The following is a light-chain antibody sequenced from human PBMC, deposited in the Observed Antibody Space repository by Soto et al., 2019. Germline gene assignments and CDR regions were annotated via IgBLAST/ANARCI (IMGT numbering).Light chain of an antibody. CDR2: KAS. CDR1: QSISSW. Sequence: DIQMTQSPSTLSASVGDRVTITCRASQSISSWLAWYQQKPGKAPKLLIYKASSLESGVPSRFSGSGSGTEFTLTISSLQPEDVATYYCQHHHNLPHFGQGTKVDIK. CDR3: QHHHNLPH. V-gene: IGKV1-5*03. J-gene: IGKJ1*01.